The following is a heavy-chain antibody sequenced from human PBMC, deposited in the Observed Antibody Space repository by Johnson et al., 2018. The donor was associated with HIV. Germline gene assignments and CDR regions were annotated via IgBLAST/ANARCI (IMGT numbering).Heavy chain of an antibody. V-gene: IGHV3-20*04. CDR3: AREIVLNSSGWYCIDAFDI. CDR1: GFIFDDYG. J-gene: IGHJ3*02. CDR2: INWNGGSI. Sequence: VLLVESGGGVVRPGGSLRLSCAASGFIFDDYGMRWVRQAPGKGLEWVSGINWNGGSIGYADSVKGRFTISRDNARNSLYLQRNSLRAEDTAVYYCAREIVLNSSGWYCIDAFDIWGQGTMVTVSS. D-gene: IGHD6-19*01.